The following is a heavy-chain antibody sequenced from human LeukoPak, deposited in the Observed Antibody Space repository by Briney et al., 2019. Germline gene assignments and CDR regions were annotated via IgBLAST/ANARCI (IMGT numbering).Heavy chain of an antibody. CDR1: GYTFTSYD. CDR2: MNPNSGNT. V-gene: IGHV1-8*01. Sequence: GASVKVSCKASGYTFTSYDINWVRQATGQGLEWMGWMNPNSGNTGYAQKFQDRVTMTRNTSISTAYMELSSLRSEDTAVYYCARGRRDSSGYYYWGQGTLVTVSS. J-gene: IGHJ4*02. D-gene: IGHD3-22*01. CDR3: ARGRRDSSGYYY.